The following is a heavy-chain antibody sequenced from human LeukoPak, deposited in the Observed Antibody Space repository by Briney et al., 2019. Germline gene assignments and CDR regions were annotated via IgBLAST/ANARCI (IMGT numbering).Heavy chain of an antibody. CDR1: GYKFNAYW. Sequence: GESLKISCKGSGYKFNAYWIAWVRQMPGKGLGWMGIIYPDDSDTRYSPSFQGQVTISADTSVSIAYLQWSSLKASDTAMYYCARPNITSYYDSRGYDAFDVWGQGTMVIVSS. CDR3: ARPNITSYYDSRGYDAFDV. V-gene: IGHV5-51*01. D-gene: IGHD3-22*01. J-gene: IGHJ3*01. CDR2: IYPDDSDT.